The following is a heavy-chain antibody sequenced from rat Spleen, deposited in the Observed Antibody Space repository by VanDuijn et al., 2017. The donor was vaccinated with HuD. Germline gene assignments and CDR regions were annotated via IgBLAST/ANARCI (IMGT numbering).Heavy chain of an antibody. J-gene: IGHJ2*01. CDR3: AREADIPFHYFDY. D-gene: IGHD2-3*01. Sequence: EVQLVESGGGLVQPGRSLKLSCAASGFTFSNYYMAWVRQAPTKGLEWIASISTGGGYTYYRDSVKGRFTISRDNAKSTLYLQMDSLRSEDTATYYCAREADIPFHYFDYWGQGVMVTVSS. CDR2: ISTGGGYT. V-gene: IGHV5S23*01. CDR1: GFTFSNYY.